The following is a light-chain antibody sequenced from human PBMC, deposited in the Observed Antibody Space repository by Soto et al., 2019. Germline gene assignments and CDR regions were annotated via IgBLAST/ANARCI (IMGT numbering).Light chain of an antibody. Sequence: ETVLTQSPGTLSLSPGERATLSCRASQSVSSSYLAWYQQKPGQAPRLLIYGASSRATGIPDRFSGSGSATDFILTISRLEPEDFAVYYCQQYGTSPPLTFGGGTKVDIK. CDR3: QQYGTSPPLT. V-gene: IGKV3-20*01. CDR2: GAS. J-gene: IGKJ4*01. CDR1: QSVSSSY.